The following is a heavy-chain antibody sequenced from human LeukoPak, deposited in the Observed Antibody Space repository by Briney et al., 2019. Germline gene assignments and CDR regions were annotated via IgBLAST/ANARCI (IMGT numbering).Heavy chain of an antibody. Sequence: QSGGSLRLSCAASGFTFSSYWMNWARQAPGKGLEWVASINHNGNVNYYVDSVKGRFTISRDNAKNSLYLQMSNLRAEDTAVYYCARGGSGYCSAGSCYPIDYWGQGTLVTVSS. CDR1: GFTFSSYW. D-gene: IGHD2-15*01. J-gene: IGHJ4*02. CDR3: ARGGSGYCSAGSCYPIDY. CDR2: INHNGNVN. V-gene: IGHV3-7*03.